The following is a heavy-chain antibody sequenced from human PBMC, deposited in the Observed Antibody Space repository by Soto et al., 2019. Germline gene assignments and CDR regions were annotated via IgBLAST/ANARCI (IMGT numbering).Heavy chain of an antibody. CDR3: ARSQHYDYVWGSYRYGFDY. V-gene: IGHV4-34*01. CDR1: GGSFSGYY. J-gene: IGHJ4*02. CDR2: INHSGST. Sequence: SETLSLTCAVYGGSFSGYYWSWIRQPPGKGLEWIGEINHSGSTNYNPSLKSRVTISVDTSKNQFSLKLSSVTAADTAVYYCARSQHYDYVWGSYRYGFDYWGQGTLVTVSS. D-gene: IGHD3-16*02.